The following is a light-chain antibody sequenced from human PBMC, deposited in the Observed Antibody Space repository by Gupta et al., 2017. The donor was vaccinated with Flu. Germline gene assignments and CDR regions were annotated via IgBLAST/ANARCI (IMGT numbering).Light chain of an antibody. J-gene: IGLJ3*02. V-gene: IGLV1-44*01. CDR3: AAWDDSLNGDWV. CDR2: SNN. Sequence: QSVLTLPSAASGTPGPTVTISGSGSSSNIGGNTVNWYQQPPGTAPKLLIYSNNQRPSGVPDRFSGSKSGTSASLAISGLQSEDEADYYCAAWDDSLNGDWVFGGGTKLTVL. CDR1: SSNIGGNT.